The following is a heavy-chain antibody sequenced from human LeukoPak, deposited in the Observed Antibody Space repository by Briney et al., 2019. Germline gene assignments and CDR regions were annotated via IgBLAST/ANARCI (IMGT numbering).Heavy chain of an antibody. J-gene: IGHJ4*02. CDR3: ARDAF. CDR2: VNHSGGST. D-gene: IGHD3-3*02. Sequence: VASVKVSCKTAGYSFTSFYIHWIRQAPGQGLEWMGMVNHSGGSTVSAQKFQDRVKLTADTSTRTVHMEMTGLSSDDTAIYYCARDAFWGQGTLVTVSS. CDR1: GYSFTSFY. V-gene: IGHV1-46*01.